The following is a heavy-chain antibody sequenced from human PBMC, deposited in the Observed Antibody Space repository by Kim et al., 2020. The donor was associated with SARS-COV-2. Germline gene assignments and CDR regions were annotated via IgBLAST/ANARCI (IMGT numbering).Heavy chain of an antibody. CDR2: IYYSGNT. Sequence: SETLSLTCTVSGGSISGYHWSWIRQSPGRGLEWIGYIYYSGNTNYSPSLKSRVTISIDTSKNQFSLKLRSVTAADTAVYYCARGTYDYVWGSYRFVYRGQGTLVTVSS. D-gene: IGHD3-16*02. V-gene: IGHV4-59*01. J-gene: IGHJ4*02. CDR3: ARGTYDYVWGSYRFVY. CDR1: GGSISGYH.